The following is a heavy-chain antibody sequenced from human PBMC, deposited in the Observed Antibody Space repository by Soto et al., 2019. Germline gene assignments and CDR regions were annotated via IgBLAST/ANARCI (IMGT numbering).Heavy chain of an antibody. CDR3: AKDAITMVRGVISYYGMDV. CDR2: ISWNSGSI. D-gene: IGHD3-10*01. J-gene: IGHJ6*02. CDR1: GFTFDDYA. Sequence: EVQLVESGGGLVQPGRSLRLSCAASGFTFDDYAMHWVRQAPGKGLELVSGISWNSGSIGYAHSVKGRFTISRDNAKNSLYLQMNSLRAEDTALYYCAKDAITMVRGVISYYGMDVWGQGTTVTVSS. V-gene: IGHV3-9*01.